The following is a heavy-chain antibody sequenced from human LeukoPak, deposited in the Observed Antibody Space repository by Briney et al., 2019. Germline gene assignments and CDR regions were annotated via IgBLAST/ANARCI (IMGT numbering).Heavy chain of an antibody. D-gene: IGHD6-13*01. V-gene: IGHV3-23*01. CDR3: AKQQQLVQFDY. CDR1: GFTVSSDA. J-gene: IGHJ4*02. Sequence: GGSLRLSCAASGFTVSSDAIGWVSQAPGKGLDWCLAIMVSSSTTYYADCAKGPFTISRDNSHNTLYLQINSLRAEDTAVYYWAKQQQLVQFDYWGQGTLVTVSS. CDR2: IMVSSSTT.